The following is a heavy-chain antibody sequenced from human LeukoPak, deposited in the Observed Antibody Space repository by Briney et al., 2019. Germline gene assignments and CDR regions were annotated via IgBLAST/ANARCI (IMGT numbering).Heavy chain of an antibody. Sequence: GGSLRLSCAASGFTFSRYWMHWVRQAPGKGLMWVSRISPDGSTTLYADSVKGRFTIPRDNAKNTLYLQMNSLGAEDTAVYYCAKAGVSVVTVVGWFDPWGQGTLVTVSS. J-gene: IGHJ5*02. CDR1: GFTFSRYW. CDR2: ISPDGSTT. D-gene: IGHD3-3*01. CDR3: AKAGVSVVTVVGWFDP. V-gene: IGHV3-74*03.